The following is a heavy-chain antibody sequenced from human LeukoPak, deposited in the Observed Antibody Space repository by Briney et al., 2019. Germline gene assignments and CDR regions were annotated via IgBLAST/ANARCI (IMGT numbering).Heavy chain of an antibody. V-gene: IGHV1-46*01. CDR2: INPSGGST. CDR3: ARSPLGYCGGGSCYGWFDP. J-gene: IGHJ5*02. D-gene: IGHD2-15*01. Sequence: GASVKVSCKASGYTFTSYYMHWVRQAPGQGLEWMGIINPSGGSTSYAQKFQGRVTMTRDTSTSTVYMELSSLRSEDTAVYYCARSPLGYCGGGSCYGWFDPWGQGTLVTVSS. CDR1: GYTFTSYY.